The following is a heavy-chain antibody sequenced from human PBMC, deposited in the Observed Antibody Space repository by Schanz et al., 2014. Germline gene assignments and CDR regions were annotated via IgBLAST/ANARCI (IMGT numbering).Heavy chain of an antibody. V-gene: IGHV3-30*03. CDR1: GFAFSSYG. CDR3: ARDRGYCSGGSCLTFDY. D-gene: IGHD2-15*01. J-gene: IGHJ4*02. CDR2: MSYDGSIK. Sequence: QAQLMESGGGVVQPGRSLRLSCAASGFAFSSYGMHWVRQAPGKGLEWVAAMSYDGSIKYYGDSVKGRFTISRDNSKNTLYLQMNTLRAEDTAVYYCARDRGYCSGGSCLTFDYWGQGTLVTVSS.